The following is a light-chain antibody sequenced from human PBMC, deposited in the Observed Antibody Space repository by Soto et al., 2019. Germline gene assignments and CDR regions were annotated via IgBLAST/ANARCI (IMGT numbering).Light chain of an antibody. Sequence: EIVLTQSPGTLSLSPGERATLSCRASQSVTSNYLAWYQQKPGQAPRLLIYGASSRAAGIPDRFSGSGSGTDFTLTISRLEPEDFAVYYCQPYGSSPLTFGQGTKVAIK. CDR3: QPYGSSPLT. V-gene: IGKV3-20*01. CDR2: GAS. CDR1: QSVTSNY. J-gene: IGKJ1*01.